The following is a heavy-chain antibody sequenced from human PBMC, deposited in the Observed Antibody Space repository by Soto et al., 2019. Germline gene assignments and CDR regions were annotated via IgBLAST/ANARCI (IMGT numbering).Heavy chain of an antibody. CDR2: ISAYNGNT. V-gene: IGHV1-18*01. CDR3: ARNAAGSFYYYYYGMDV. J-gene: IGHJ6*02. Sequence: ASVKVSCKASGYTFTSYGISWVRQAPGQGLEWMGWISAYNGNTNYAQKLQGRVTVTTDTSTSTAYMELRSLRSDDTAVYYCARNAAGSFYYYYYGMDVWGQGTTVTVSS. D-gene: IGHD2-15*01. CDR1: GYTFTSYG.